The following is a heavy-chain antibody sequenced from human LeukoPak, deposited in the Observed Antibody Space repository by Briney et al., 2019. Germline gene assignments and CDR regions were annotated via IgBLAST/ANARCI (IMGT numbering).Heavy chain of an antibody. CDR2: IKQDGSEK. CDR3: ARDPEYQLLSGGYFDY. Sequence: PGGSLRLSCAASGFTFSSYWMSWVRQAPGKGLEWVANIKQDGSEKYVDSVKGRFTISRDNSKNTLYLQMNSLRAEDTAVYYCARDPEYQLLSGGYFDYWGQGTLVTVSS. J-gene: IGHJ4*02. V-gene: IGHV3-7*01. CDR1: GFTFSSYW. D-gene: IGHD2-2*01.